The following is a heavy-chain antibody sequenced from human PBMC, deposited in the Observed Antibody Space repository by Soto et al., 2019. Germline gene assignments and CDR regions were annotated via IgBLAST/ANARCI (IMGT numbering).Heavy chain of an antibody. CDR1: GYTFTSYD. V-gene: IGHV1-8*01. Sequence: ASVKVSCKASGYTFTSYDINWVRQATGQGLEWMGWMNPNSGNTGYAQKFQGRVTMTRNTSISTAYMELRSLRSDDTAVYYCARESLWFPFYYYYGMDVWGQGTTVTVSS. J-gene: IGHJ6*02. CDR3: ARESLWFPFYYYYGMDV. CDR2: MNPNSGNT. D-gene: IGHD3-10*01.